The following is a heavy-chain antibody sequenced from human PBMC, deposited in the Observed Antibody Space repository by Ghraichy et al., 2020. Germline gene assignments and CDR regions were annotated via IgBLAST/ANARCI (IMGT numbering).Heavy chain of an antibody. V-gene: IGHV4-39*01. Sequence: SETLSLTCTVSGGSISSSSYYWGWIRQPPGKGLEWIGSIYYSGSTYYNPSLKSRVTISVDTSKNQFSLKLSSVTAADTAVYYCARLRGREPGGIFDYWGQGTLVTVSS. CDR1: GGSISSSSYY. D-gene: IGHD1-26*01. J-gene: IGHJ4*02. CDR3: ARLRGREPGGIFDY. CDR2: IYYSGST.